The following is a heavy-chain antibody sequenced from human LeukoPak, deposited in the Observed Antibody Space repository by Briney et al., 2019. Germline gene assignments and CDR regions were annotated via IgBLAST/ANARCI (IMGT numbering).Heavy chain of an antibody. V-gene: IGHV3-9*01. Sequence: GGSLRLSCAASGFTFSDHYMDWVRQAPGKGLEWVSGISWNSGSIGYADSVKGRFTISRDNAKNSLYLQMNSLRAEDTALYYCAKATGAFDIWGQGTMVTVSS. CDR2: ISWNSGSI. CDR1: GFTFSDHY. CDR3: AKATGAFDI. J-gene: IGHJ3*02.